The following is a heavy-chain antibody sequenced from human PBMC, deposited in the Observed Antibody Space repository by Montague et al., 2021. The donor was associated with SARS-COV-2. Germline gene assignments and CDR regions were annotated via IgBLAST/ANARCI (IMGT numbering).Heavy chain of an antibody. V-gene: IGHV2-70*11. D-gene: IGHD3-9*01. CDR2: XDWDDDK. Sequence: PALVKPTQTLTLTCTFSGFSLSTSGMCVSWIRQPPGKALGWLARXDWDDDKYYSTSLKTRLTIPKDTSKNQVVLTMTNMDPVDTATYYCARGYYDILTGYLDAFDIWGQGTMVTVSS. CDR3: ARGYYDILTGYLDAFDI. J-gene: IGHJ3*02. CDR1: GFSLSTSGMC.